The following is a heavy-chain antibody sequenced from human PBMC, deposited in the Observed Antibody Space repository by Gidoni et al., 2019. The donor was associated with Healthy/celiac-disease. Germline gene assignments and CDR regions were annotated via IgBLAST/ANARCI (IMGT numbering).Heavy chain of an antibody. CDR3: ARDADYGDYSDY. CDR1: GFTFRSYS. V-gene: IGHV3-21*01. J-gene: IGHJ4*02. D-gene: IGHD4-17*01. Sequence: EVQLVESGGGLVKPGGSLRLSCAASGFTFRSYSMNWVRQAPGKGLEWVSSISSSSSYIYYADSVKGRFTISRDNAKNSLYLQMNSLRAEDTAVYYCARDADYGDYSDYWGQGTLVTVSS. CDR2: ISSSSSYI.